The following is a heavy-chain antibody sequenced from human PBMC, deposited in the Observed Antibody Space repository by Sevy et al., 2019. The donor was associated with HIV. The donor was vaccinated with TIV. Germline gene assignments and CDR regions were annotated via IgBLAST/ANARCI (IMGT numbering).Heavy chain of an antibody. J-gene: IGHJ4*02. Sequence: GGSLRLSCATSGFTFSRYWMSWVRQAPGKGLQWVANIKQDGSEKFYVDSVKGRFTISRDNANDSLYLQMNSLRAEDTAVYYCARGTTVTDALDYWGQRTLVTVSS. CDR1: GFTFSRYW. V-gene: IGHV3-7*01. CDR2: IKQDGSEK. CDR3: ARGTTVTDALDY. D-gene: IGHD4-17*01.